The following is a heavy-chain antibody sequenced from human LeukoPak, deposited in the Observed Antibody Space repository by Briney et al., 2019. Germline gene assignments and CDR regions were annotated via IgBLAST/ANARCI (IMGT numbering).Heavy chain of an antibody. CDR2: IYYSGST. V-gene: IGHV4-59*01. CDR1: GGSISSYY. Sequence: PSETLCLTCTVSGGSISSYYRTWVRQPPGKGLEWIGYIYYSGSTNYNPSLKSRVTISVDTSKNQCSLKLSSVTAADTAVYYCARISSGWYYFDYWGQGTLVTVSS. CDR3: ARISSGWYYFDY. D-gene: IGHD6-19*01. J-gene: IGHJ4*02.